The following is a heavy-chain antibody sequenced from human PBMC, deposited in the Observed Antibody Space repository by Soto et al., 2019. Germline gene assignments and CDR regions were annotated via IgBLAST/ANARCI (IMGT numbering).Heavy chain of an antibody. CDR1: GFMFSSYA. D-gene: IGHD2-21*02. CDR3: AKDGSWGDHYYFDN. Sequence: GGSLRLSCRVSGFMFSSYAMTWVRQVPGKGLEWVSSISGSVGSTYYSDSVRGRFTISRDNSKKVLYLEMNRLKGDDTAVYFCAKDGSWGDHYYFDNWGQGTLVTVS. CDR2: ISGSVGST. V-gene: IGHV3-23*01. J-gene: IGHJ4*02.